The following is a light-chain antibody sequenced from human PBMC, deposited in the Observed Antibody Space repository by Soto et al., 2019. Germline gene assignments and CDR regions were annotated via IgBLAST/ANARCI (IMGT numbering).Light chain of an antibody. CDR1: SSDVASYNY. CDR2: DVS. J-gene: IGLJ3*02. CDR3: CSYAGSYSWV. V-gene: IGLV2-11*01. Sequence: QSVLTQPRSVSGSPGQSVTISCTGTSSDVASYNYVSWYQQHPGKAPKLMIYDVSKRPSGVPDRCSGSKSGNTASLTISGLQAEDEADYYCCSYAGSYSWVFGGGTKLTIL.